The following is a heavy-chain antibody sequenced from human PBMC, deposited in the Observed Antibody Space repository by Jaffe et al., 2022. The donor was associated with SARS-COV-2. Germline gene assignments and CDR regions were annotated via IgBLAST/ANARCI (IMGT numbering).Heavy chain of an antibody. Sequence: EVQLVESGGGLVQPGESLRLSCAASGFIFSNSWMSWVRQAPGKGLEWVANIKQDGSERYYVDSVKGRFTISRDNAKNSLFLQMNSLRVEDTAVYYCAGGTSGYWGQGTLVTVSS. CDR1: GFIFSNSW. D-gene: IGHD2-8*01. V-gene: IGHV3-7*01. J-gene: IGHJ4*02. CDR3: AGGTSGY. CDR2: IKQDGSER.